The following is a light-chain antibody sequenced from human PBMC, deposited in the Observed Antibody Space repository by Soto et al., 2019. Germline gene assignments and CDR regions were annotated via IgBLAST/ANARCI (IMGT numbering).Light chain of an antibody. Sequence: EIVLTQSPGTLSLSPGERATPSCTTSHSDRNTDLAWYQQKPGQAPRLLIYSASIRATGIPDRFSGSGSGTDFTLTISRLQPEDFAVYYCLQYTSSLWTVGLGTKVDIK. CDR3: LQYTSSLWT. J-gene: IGKJ1*01. CDR1: HSDRNTD. CDR2: SAS. V-gene: IGKV3-20*01.